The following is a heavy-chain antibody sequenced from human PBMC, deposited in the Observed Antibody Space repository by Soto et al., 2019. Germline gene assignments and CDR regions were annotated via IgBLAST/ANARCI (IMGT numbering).Heavy chain of an antibody. D-gene: IGHD3-3*01. Sequence: VGSLRLSCAASGFTFSSYEMNWVRQAPGKGLEWVSYISSSGSTIYYADSVKGRFTISRDNAKNSLHLQMNSLRAEDTAVYYCARVPDYDFWSGYYTGPAYYGMDVWGQGTTVTVSS. V-gene: IGHV3-48*03. CDR3: ARVPDYDFWSGYYTGPAYYGMDV. CDR1: GFTFSSYE. CDR2: ISSSGSTI. J-gene: IGHJ6*02.